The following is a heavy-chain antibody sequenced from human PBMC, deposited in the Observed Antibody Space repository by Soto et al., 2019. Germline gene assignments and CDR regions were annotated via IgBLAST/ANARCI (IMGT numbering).Heavy chain of an antibody. V-gene: IGHV4-61*08. CDR3: TREQSDDNYFDP. Sequence: QVKLQQSGPGLVKPSETLSLTCTVSGAARSSGGYFYTWVRQPPGKGLEWLGYIYYIGGTNYNPSLKSRVTISLDKAKSQFSLRLISVTAADTAVYYCTREQSDDNYFDPWGQGTLVTVSS. CDR1: GAARSSGGYF. D-gene: IGHD6-19*01. J-gene: IGHJ5*02. CDR2: IYYIGGT.